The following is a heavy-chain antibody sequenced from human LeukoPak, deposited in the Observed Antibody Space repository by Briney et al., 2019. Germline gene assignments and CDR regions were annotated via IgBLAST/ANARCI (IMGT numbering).Heavy chain of an antibody. CDR3: TSDVVPAAIVYAFDI. Sequence: ASVKVSCKASGYTFTSYDISWVRQAPGQGLEWMARIIRIFGTANYAQKFQGRVTITTDESTSTAYLELSSLRSEDTAVYYCTSDVVPAAIVYAFDIWGQGTMVTVSS. D-gene: IGHD2-2*02. V-gene: IGHV1-69*05. CDR2: IIRIFGTA. CDR1: GYTFTSYD. J-gene: IGHJ3*02.